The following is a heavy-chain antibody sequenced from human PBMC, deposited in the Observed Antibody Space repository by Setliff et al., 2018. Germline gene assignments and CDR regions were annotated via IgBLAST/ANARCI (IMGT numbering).Heavy chain of an antibody. Sequence: SETLSLTCTVSGGSIGSHSWGWIRQPPGKGLEWIGYIYYSGSTNYNPSLKSRVTISVDTSKNQFSLKLSSVTAADTALYYCTVYNTGSSKDHYWGQGTPVTVSS. CDR3: TVYNTGSSKDHY. CDR2: IYYSGST. V-gene: IGHV4-59*03. D-gene: IGHD2-8*02. J-gene: IGHJ4*02. CDR1: GGSIGSHS.